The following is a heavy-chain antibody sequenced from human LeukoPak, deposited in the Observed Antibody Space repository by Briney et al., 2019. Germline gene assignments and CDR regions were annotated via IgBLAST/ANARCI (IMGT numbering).Heavy chain of an antibody. J-gene: IGHJ4*02. Sequence: SETLSLTCAVYGGSFSGYYWSWIRQPPGKGLECIGDINHSGSTNYNPSLKSRVTISVDTSKNQFSLKLSSVTAADTAVYYCARGSLQLWLRRNSYYFDYWGQGTLVTVSS. CDR1: GGSFSGYY. CDR2: INHSGST. CDR3: ARGSLQLWLRRNSYYFDY. D-gene: IGHD5-18*01. V-gene: IGHV4-34*01.